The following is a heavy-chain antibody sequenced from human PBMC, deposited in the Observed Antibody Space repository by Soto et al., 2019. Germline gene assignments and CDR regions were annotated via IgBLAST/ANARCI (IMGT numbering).Heavy chain of an antibody. J-gene: IGHJ4*02. Sequence: QVQLVQSGAELKKPGASVRVSCKPSGYTFTDLYIHWVRQAPGQGLEWLGWVDPRSGDRRNTQKFQGRVTLSWATSTSTVYMVLNSLPSDDTAVYYCASDNYGPLDYWGQGTLVNVSS. CDR3: ASDNYGPLDY. D-gene: IGHD3-10*01. CDR1: GYTFTDLY. CDR2: VDPRSGDR. V-gene: IGHV1-2*02.